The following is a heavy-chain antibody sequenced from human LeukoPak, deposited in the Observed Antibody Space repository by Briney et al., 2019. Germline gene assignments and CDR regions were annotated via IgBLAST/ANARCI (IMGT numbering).Heavy chain of an antibody. CDR2: ISGSGGST. Sequence: GGTLRLSCAASGFTFSSYGMSWVRQAPGKGLEWVSAISGSGGSTYYADSVKGRFTISRDNSKNTLYLQMNSLRAEDTAVYYCAKDSAFYDYVWGSYRYSESYFDYWGQGTLVTVSS. D-gene: IGHD3-16*02. V-gene: IGHV3-23*01. CDR1: GFTFSSYG. J-gene: IGHJ4*02. CDR3: AKDSAFYDYVWGSYRYSESYFDY.